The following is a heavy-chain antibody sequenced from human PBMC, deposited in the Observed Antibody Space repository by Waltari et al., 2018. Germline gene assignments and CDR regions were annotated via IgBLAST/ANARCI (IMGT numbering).Heavy chain of an antibody. CDR3: ARGIASAGRPAGHYYYYMDV. CDR2: VNPNSGNT. D-gene: IGHD6-13*01. V-gene: IGHV1-8*01. J-gene: IGHJ6*03. CDR1: GYTFTRYD. Sequence: QVQLVQSGAEVKKSLASVKVSCKASGYTFTRYDINWVRQATGQGIEWMGWVNPNSGNTGYAKKFQGRITMTRNTSRSTAHMELSGLTSEDTAVYYCARGIASAGRPAGHYYYYMDVWGKGTTVTVSS.